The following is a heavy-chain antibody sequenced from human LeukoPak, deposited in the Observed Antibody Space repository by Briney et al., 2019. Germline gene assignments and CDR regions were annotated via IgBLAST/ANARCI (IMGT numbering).Heavy chain of an antibody. CDR1: GGSISSSSYY. D-gene: IGHD3-3*01. Sequence: PSETLSLTCTVSGGSISSSSYYWGRIRQPPGKGLEWIGSIYYSGSTYYNPSLKSRVTISVDTSKNQFSLRLSSVTAADTAVYYCAREPEPRITIFGVVIRGFDYWGQGTLVTVSS. J-gene: IGHJ4*02. CDR2: IYYSGST. CDR3: AREPEPRITIFGVVIRGFDY. V-gene: IGHV4-39*07.